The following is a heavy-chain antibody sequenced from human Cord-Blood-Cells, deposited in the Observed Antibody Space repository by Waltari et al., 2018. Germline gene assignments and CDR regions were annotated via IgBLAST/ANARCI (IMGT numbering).Heavy chain of an antibody. V-gene: IGHV4-31*03. CDR2: IYYSGST. CDR1: GGSISRGGYY. D-gene: IGHD5-12*01. J-gene: IGHJ3*02. Sequence: QVQLQESGPGLVKPSQTLSLTCTVSGGSISRGGYYLSWIRQHPGKGLEWIGYIYYSGSTYYNPSLKSRVTISVDTSKNQFSLKLSSVTAADTAVYYCARRGYDDAFDIWGQGTMVTVSS. CDR3: ARRGYDDAFDI.